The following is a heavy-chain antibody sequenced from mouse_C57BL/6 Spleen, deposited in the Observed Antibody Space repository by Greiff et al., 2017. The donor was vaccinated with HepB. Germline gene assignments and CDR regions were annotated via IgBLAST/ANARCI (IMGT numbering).Heavy chain of an antibody. Sequence: VQLQESGAELVRPGTSVKVSCKASGYAFTNYLIEWVKQRPGQGLEWIGVINPGSGGTNYNEKFKGKATLTADKSASTAYMQLSSLTSEDSAVYFCARGDYAYDDWIFAYWGQGTLVTVSA. V-gene: IGHV1-54*01. CDR3: ARGDYAYDDWIFAY. CDR1: GYAFTNYL. D-gene: IGHD2-2*01. J-gene: IGHJ3*01. CDR2: INPGSGGT.